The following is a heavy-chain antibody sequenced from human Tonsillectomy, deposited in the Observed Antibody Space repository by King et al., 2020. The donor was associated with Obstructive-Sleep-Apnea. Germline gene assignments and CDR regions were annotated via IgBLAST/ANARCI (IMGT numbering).Heavy chain of an antibody. CDR3: AREGKLRYFDWLSSPPDY. V-gene: IGHV3-30*04. Sequence: VQLVESGGGVVQPGRSLRLSCAASGFTFSTYAMHWVRQAPGKGLEWVAVISYDGSNEYFTDSVKGRFTISRDNSKNTLFLQMNSLRVEDTAGFYCAREGKLRYFDWLSSPPDYWGQGTLVTVSS. J-gene: IGHJ4*02. CDR2: ISYDGSNE. D-gene: IGHD3-9*01. CDR1: GFTFSTYA.